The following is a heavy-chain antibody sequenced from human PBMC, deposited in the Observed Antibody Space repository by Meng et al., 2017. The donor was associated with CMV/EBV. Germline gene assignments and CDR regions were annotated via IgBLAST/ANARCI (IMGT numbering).Heavy chain of an antibody. Sequence: GGSLRLSCAASGFTFTNNAMHWVRQAPGKGLEWVAVISYGGINTYHADPVRGRFTISRDNSKNTVYLQMNSLRADDTAVYCCARDRGASVVAAARGYFYYGMDVWGQGTTVTVSS. CDR1: GFTFTNNA. D-gene: IGHD2-15*01. V-gene: IGHV3-30-3*01. CDR3: ARDRGASVVAAARGYFYYGMDV. CDR2: ISYGGINT. J-gene: IGHJ6*02.